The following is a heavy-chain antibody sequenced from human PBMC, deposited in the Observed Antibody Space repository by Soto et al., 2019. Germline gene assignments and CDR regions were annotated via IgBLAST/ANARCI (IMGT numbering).Heavy chain of an antibody. CDR3: IRLEESGCSGDRCYSGFDH. D-gene: IGHD2-15*01. J-gene: IGHJ4*02. CDR2: IRAKTNNYAT. Sequence: EVQLVESGGGLVQPGGSLKLSCAASGFIFSDSAVHWVRQASGKGLEWVGRIRAKTNNYATAYVASVQGRFTVSRDDSKNTAYLQMSSLRTEDTAMYCCIRLEESGCSGDRCYSGFDHWGQGTLVTVSS. V-gene: IGHV3-73*02. CDR1: GFIFSDSA.